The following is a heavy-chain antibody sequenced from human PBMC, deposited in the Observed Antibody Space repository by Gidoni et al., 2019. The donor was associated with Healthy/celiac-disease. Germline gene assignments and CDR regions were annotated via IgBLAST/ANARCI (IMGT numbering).Heavy chain of an antibody. CDR1: GYTFTSYG. CDR3: ARVGAIVVVPAAIRYYYGMDV. V-gene: IGHV1-18*04. D-gene: IGHD2-2*01. Sequence: QVQLVQSGAEVKKPGASVQVSCKASGYTFTSYGISWVRQAPGQGLEWMGWISAYNGNTNYAQKLQGRVTMTTDTSTSTAYMELRSLRSDDTAVYYCARVGAIVVVPAAIRYYYGMDVWGQGTTVTVSS. J-gene: IGHJ6*02. CDR2: ISAYNGNT.